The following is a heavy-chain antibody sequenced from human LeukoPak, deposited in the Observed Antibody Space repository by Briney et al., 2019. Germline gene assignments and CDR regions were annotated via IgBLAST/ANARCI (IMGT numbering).Heavy chain of an antibody. D-gene: IGHD3-22*01. V-gene: IGHV4-59*01. J-gene: IGHJ6*03. CDR2: IYYSGST. CDR1: GGSISSYY. Sequence: SETLSLTCTVSGGSISSYYWSWIRQPPGKGLEGIGYIYYSGSTNYNPSLKSRVTISVDTSKNQFSLKLSSVTAADTAVYCCARDRYYYDSSGYGYYYMDVWGKGTTVTVSS. CDR3: ARDRYYYDSSGYGYYYMDV.